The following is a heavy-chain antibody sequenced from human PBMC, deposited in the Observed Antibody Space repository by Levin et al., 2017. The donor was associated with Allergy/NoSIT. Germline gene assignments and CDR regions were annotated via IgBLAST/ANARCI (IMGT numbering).Heavy chain of an antibody. Sequence: SQTLSLTCAVYGGSFSGYYWSWLRQPPGKGLEWIGEINPSGSTNYNPSLKSRLTISVDTSKNHFSLNLSSVTATDTAVYYCSRGLRSGSWGQGTLVTVSS. CDR2: INPSGST. J-gene: IGHJ4*02. CDR1: GGSFSGYY. D-gene: IGHD6-25*01. V-gene: IGHV4-34*01. CDR3: SRGLRSGS.